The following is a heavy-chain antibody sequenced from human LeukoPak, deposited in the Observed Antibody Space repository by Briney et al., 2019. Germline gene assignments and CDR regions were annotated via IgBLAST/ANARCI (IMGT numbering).Heavy chain of an antibody. D-gene: IGHD1-14*01. CDR3: AVSFSGSPRGYYGLDV. V-gene: IGHV4-59*01. J-gene: IGHJ6*02. CDR2: IFYSGST. Sequence: SETLSLTCTVSGGSISGYYWSWIRQPPGKGPQWIGSIFYSGSTNYNPSLKSRVTISVDTSQNQFSLKLTSVTAADTAVYFCAVSFSGSPRGYYGLDVWGQGTTVTVSS. CDR1: GGSISGYY.